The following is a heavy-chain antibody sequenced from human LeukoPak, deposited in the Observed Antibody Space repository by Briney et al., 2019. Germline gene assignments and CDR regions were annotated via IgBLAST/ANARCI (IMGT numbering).Heavy chain of an antibody. V-gene: IGHV3-30-3*01. Sequence: GTSLTLSCAASGFIFSNYAMQWVRQAPGKGLEWVAVIPFDESNKYYADSVRGRFNISRDNSENTLYLQMNSLRPDDTAIYYCARDNNGDYWGQGTLVIVSS. CDR1: GFIFSNYA. CDR2: IPFDESNK. J-gene: IGHJ4*02. D-gene: IGHD1-14*01. CDR3: ARDNNGDY.